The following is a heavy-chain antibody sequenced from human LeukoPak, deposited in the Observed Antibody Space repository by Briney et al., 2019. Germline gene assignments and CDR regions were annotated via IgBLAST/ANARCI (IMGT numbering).Heavy chain of an antibody. Sequence: SQTLSLTCTVSGGSISSGGFHWSWIRQAAGKGLEWIGRIHNTGSTNYDPSLTSRVVLSVDPSKNRFFLKLSSVTAADTAVYYCARDRWELLHDFWGQGTLVTVSS. CDR2: IHNTGST. CDR3: ARDRWELLHDF. V-gene: IGHV4-61*02. J-gene: IGHJ4*02. CDR1: GGSISSGGFH. D-gene: IGHD1-26*01.